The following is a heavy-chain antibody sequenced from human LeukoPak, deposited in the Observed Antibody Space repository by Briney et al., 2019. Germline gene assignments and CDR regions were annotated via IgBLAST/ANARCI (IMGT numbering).Heavy chain of an antibody. J-gene: IGHJ4*02. CDR3: AREDTNDYGDYGVDY. D-gene: IGHD4-17*01. V-gene: IGHV1-69*04. CDR2: IIPILGIA. Sequence: VASVKVSCKASGGTFSSYTISWVRQAPGQGLEWMGRIIPILGIANYAQKFQGRVTITADKSTSTAYMEQSSLRSEDTAVYYCAREDTNDYGDYGVDYWGQGTLVTVSS. CDR1: GGTFSSYT.